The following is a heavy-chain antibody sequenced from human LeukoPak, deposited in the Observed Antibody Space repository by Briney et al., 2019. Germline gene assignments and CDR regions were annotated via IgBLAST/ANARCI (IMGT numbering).Heavy chain of an antibody. Sequence: PSQTLSLTCTVSGDSISSGGYFWSWIRQHPGKGLEWIGYIYDRGTTSYNPSLKSRVTISVDTSKNQFFLKLSSVTAADTAVYYCTRGFRRDGYNFGYWGQGSLVTVSS. CDR1: GDSISSGGYF. D-gene: IGHD5-24*01. CDR3: TRGFRRDGYNFGY. CDR2: IYDRGTT. J-gene: IGHJ4*02. V-gene: IGHV4-31*03.